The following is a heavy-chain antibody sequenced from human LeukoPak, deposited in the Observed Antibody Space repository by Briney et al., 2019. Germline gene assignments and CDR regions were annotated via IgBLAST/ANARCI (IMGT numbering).Heavy chain of an antibody. V-gene: IGHV4-39*07. CDR3: ARNEYYDSWSGYLGSFDY. Sequence: SETLSLTCTVSGGSISSSSYYWGWIRQPPGKGLEWIGSIYYSGSTYYNPSLKSRVTISVGTSKNQFSLKLTSLTAADTAVYYCARNEYYDSWSGYLGSFDYWGQGTLVTVSS. J-gene: IGHJ4*02. CDR1: GGSISSSSYY. D-gene: IGHD3-3*01. CDR2: IYYSGST.